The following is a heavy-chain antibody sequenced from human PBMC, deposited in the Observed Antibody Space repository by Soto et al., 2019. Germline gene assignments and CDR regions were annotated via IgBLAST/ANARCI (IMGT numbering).Heavy chain of an antibody. CDR1: GGTFSRHA. J-gene: IGHJ4*02. Sequence: QVQLVQSGAEVRKPGSSVKVSCKASGGTFSRHAISWVRQAPGQGLEWMGGVIPMFGTANHAQKFQGRVTIIAEESTSTGYMELSSLRSEDTATYYCAREWGYDSSDYYYAYWGQGTLVIVSS. CDR3: AREWGYDSSDYYYAY. V-gene: IGHV1-69*01. CDR2: VIPMFGTA. D-gene: IGHD3-22*01.